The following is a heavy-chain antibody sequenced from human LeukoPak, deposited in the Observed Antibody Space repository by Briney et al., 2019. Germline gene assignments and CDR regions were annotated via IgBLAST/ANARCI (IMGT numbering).Heavy chain of an antibody. CDR3: ARSTDGSAHFDY. CDR2: ISSDGLST. Sequence: GGSLRLSCSASEFTFYTYGMHWVRQTPGKGLEYVSGISSDGLSTYYANSVKGRFTISRDNAKNTLYLQMGSLKTEDMAVYYCARSTDGSAHFDYWGQGTLVTVFS. V-gene: IGHV3-64*01. J-gene: IGHJ4*02. CDR1: EFTFYTYG. D-gene: IGHD1-1*01.